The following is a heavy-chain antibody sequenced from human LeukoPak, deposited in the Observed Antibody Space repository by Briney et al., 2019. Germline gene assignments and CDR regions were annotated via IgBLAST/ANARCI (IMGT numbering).Heavy chain of an antibody. Sequence: ASVKVSCKASGYTFTSYYMHWVRQAPGQGLEWVGMINPSGGGTTYAQNFQGRVTMTRDTSASSVYMELSSLRSEDTAVYYCTRAPKGLDYWGQGTLVTVSS. V-gene: IGHV1-46*01. CDR3: TRAPKGLDY. CDR1: GYTFTSYY. J-gene: IGHJ4*02. CDR2: INPSGGGT.